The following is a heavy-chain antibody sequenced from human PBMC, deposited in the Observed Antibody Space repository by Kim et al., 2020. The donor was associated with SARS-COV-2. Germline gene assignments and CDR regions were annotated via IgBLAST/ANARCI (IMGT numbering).Heavy chain of an antibody. Sequence: SVKVSCKASGGTFSSYAISWVRQAPGQGLEWMGGIIPIFGTANYAQKFQGRVTITADESTSTAYMELSSRRSEDTAVYYCARERGAAAILYYYSYGMDVGGQGTTVTVSS. V-gene: IGHV1-69*13. D-gene: IGHD2-2*02. CDR3: ARERGAAAILYYYSYGMDV. CDR2: IIPIFGTA. J-gene: IGHJ6*01. CDR1: GGTFSSYA.